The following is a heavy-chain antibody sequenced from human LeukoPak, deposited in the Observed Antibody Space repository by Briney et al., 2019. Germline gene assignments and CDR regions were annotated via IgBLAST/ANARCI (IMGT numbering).Heavy chain of an antibody. V-gene: IGHV3-7*03. CDR2: IKQDGSEK. Sequence: GGSLRLSCAASGFTFSSYWMSWVRQAPGKGLEWVAKIKQDGSEKYYVDSVKGRFTISRDNYKNTLYLQMNSLRVEDTAVYYCAKDPHTGYSFAYWGQGTLVTVSS. D-gene: IGHD5-18*01. CDR3: AKDPHTGYSFAY. J-gene: IGHJ4*02. CDR1: GFTFSSYW.